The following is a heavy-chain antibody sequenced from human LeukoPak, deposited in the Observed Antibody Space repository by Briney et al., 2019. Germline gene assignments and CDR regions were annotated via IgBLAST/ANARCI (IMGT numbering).Heavy chain of an antibody. CDR2: ISAYNGNT. D-gene: IGHD3-16*02. V-gene: IGHV1-18*01. J-gene: IGHJ4*02. Sequence: ASVKVSCKASGYTFTSYGISWVRQAPGQGLEWMGWISAYNGNTNYAQKLQGRVTMTTDTSTSTAYMELRSLRSDDTAVYYCASYDYVWGSYRPDSWGQGTLVTVSS. CDR1: GYTFTSYG. CDR3: ASYDYVWGSYRPDS.